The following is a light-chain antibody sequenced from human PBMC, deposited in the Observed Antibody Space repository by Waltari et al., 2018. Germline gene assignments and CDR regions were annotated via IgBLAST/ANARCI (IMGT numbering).Light chain of an antibody. Sequence: EIVLTQSPGILSLSPGERATLSCRDSQSVSRALAWYQQKPGQAPRLLIYGASNRATGIPDRCSGGGSGTDFSLTISRLEPEDFAVYYCQHYVRLPATFGQGTKVEIK. CDR3: QHYVRLPAT. J-gene: IGKJ1*01. CDR1: QSVSRA. CDR2: GAS. V-gene: IGKV3-20*01.